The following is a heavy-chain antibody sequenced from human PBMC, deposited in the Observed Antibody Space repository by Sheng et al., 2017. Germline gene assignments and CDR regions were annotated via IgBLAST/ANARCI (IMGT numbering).Heavy chain of an antibody. CDR3: AKGVARGTYTANDY. Sequence: EVQLVESGGGLVQPGGSLRLSRAASEFTFSAYAMSWVRQAAGKGLEWVSSIGGSGDSTYSADSVKGRFTISRDNSKNTLYLQMNSLRAEDTAVYYCAKGVARGTYTANDYWGQGTVVTVSS. CDR2: IGGSGDST. CDR1: EFTFSAYA. J-gene: IGHJ1*01. D-gene: IGHD3-16*01. V-gene: IGHV3-23*04.